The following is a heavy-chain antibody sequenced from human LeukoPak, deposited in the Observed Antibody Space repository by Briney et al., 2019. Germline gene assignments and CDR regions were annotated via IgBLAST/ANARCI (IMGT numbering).Heavy chain of an antibody. CDR3: ARDQGGYDSSAFDF. CDR2: IYYSGST. D-gene: IGHD3-22*01. J-gene: IGHJ4*02. Sequence: PSETLSLTCTVSGGSISSYYWSWIRQPPGKGLEWIGYIYYSGSTNYNPSLKSRVTISVDTSKNQFSLKLSSVTAADTAVYYCARDQGGYDSSAFDFWGQGILVIISS. CDR1: GGSISSYY. V-gene: IGHV4-59*01.